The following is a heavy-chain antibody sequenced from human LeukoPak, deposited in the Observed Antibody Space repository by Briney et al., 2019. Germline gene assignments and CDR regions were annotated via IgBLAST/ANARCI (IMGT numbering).Heavy chain of an antibody. J-gene: IGHJ4*02. CDR3: AKDTAYYYDSSGLFDY. D-gene: IGHD3-22*01. CDR2: IIPSGHTT. V-gene: IGHV3-23*01. CDR1: GFTFSSHG. Sequence: GGSLRLSCAASGFTFSSHGMNWVRQAPGKGLEWVSGIIPSGHTTYYADSVRGRFTISRDNSRNTLYLQMNSLRAEDTAVYYCAKDTAYYYDSSGLFDYWGQGTLVTVSS.